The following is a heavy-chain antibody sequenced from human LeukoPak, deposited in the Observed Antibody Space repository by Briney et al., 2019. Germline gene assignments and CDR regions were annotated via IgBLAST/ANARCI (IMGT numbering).Heavy chain of an antibody. D-gene: IGHD1-26*01. Sequence: GGSLRLSCVASGFSFSTSSMTWVRQSPGKWLEWLANIKEDGSGKVYVDSVKGRFTISRDNAKNSLYLQMNTLRVDDSAVYYCARDPYGGKYGAFDIWGQGTMVTVSS. CDR2: IKEDGSGK. J-gene: IGHJ3*02. V-gene: IGHV3-7*01. CDR3: ARDPYGGKYGAFDI. CDR1: GFSFSTSS.